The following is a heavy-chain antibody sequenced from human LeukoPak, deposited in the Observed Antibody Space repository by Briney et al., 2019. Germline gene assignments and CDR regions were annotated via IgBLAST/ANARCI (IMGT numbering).Heavy chain of an antibody. CDR1: GFTFSSYS. V-gene: IGHV3-21*01. J-gene: IGHJ4*02. CDR3: ARVGGYFDS. Sequence: PGGSLRLSCAASGFTFSSYSMNWVRQAPGKGLEWVSSISSSSSYIYYVDSVKGRFTISRDNAKNSLYLQMNSLRAEDTAVYYCARVGGYFDSWGQGTLVIVSS. CDR2: ISSSSSYI. D-gene: IGHD3-16*01.